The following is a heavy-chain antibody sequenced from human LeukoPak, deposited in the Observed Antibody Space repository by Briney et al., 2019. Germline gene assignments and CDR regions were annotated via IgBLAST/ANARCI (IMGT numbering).Heavy chain of an antibody. CDR3: ARGGIASKLAPQTPLDV. V-gene: IGHV1-18*01. CDR1: GYTFTSYG. D-gene: IGHD6-13*01. J-gene: IGHJ6*02. CDR2: ISAYNGNT. Sequence: ASVKVSCKASGYTFTSYGISWVRQAPGQGLEWMGWISAYNGNTNYAQKLQGRVTMTTDTSTSTAYMEPRSLRSDDTAVYYCARGGIASKLAPQTPLDVWGQGTTVTVPS.